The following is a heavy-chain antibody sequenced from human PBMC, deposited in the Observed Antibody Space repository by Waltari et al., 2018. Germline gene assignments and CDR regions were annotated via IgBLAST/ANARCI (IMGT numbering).Heavy chain of an antibody. CDR3: GTLEAVAS. Sequence: EVQVVESGGDLVQPGGSLRLSCTASGFDFSPYWLHWVRQVPGKGLVGVSGVNGDGSSTTYADPVRGRLNISRDNARSTVHLQMSSLIAEDTAVYYCGTLEAVASWGQGTLVTVSS. V-gene: IGHV3-74*03. CDR1: GFDFSPYW. J-gene: IGHJ5*02. CDR2: VNGDGSST.